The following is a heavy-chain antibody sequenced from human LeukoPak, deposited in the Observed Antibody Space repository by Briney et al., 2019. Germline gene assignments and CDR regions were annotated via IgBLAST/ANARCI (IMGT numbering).Heavy chain of an antibody. CDR2: IYYTGSI. Sequence: PSETLSLTCTVSGGSISRNYWSWIRKPPGKGLQWIGYIYYTGSINYNPSLKSRVTISVDTSKSQFSLRLSSVTAADTAVYYCARALGSVGYVYFDYWGQGTLVTVSS. J-gene: IGHJ4*02. CDR3: ARALGSVGYVYFDY. D-gene: IGHD5-12*01. V-gene: IGHV4-59*01. CDR1: GGSISRNY.